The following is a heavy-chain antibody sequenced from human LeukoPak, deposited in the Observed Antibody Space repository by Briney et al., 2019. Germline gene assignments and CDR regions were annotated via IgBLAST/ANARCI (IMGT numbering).Heavy chain of an antibody. Sequence: GASVKVSCKASVGTFSSYATSWVRQAPGQGLEGMGGSIPIFGTAHAVQKFQGRVTTSPDESPSAHYMELRGPRADGTRGCISARLYVPHYFDYWGQGTLVTVSS. D-gene: IGHD3-16*01. J-gene: IGHJ4*02. CDR3: ARLYVPHYFDY. CDR2: SIPIFGTA. CDR1: VGTFSSYA. V-gene: IGHV1-69*13.